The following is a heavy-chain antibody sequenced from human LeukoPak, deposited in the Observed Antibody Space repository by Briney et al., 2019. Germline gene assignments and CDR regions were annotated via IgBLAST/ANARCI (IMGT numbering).Heavy chain of an antibody. V-gene: IGHV4-31*03. J-gene: IGHJ4*02. CDR3: ARAERDYFSLGPFDL. CDR1: SGSNNRGGLY. D-gene: IGHD3-10*01. CDR2: IFSNGGT. Sequence: PSETLSVICTVSSGSNNRGGLYLSWVRQPPGKGLEWLGYIFSNGGTYYNPSLESRLSISGDSSKSQLFLRLSSVTAADTAVYYCARAERDYFSLGPFDLWGQGGLVTVSS.